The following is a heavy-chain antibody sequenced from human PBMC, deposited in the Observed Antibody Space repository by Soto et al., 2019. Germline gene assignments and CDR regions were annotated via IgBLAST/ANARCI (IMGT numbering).Heavy chain of an antibody. J-gene: IGHJ4*02. CDR2: ISAGGGST. D-gene: IGHD2-15*01. CDR1: GFTFNNYA. CDR3: AKDRGGRGNEIDQ. Sequence: EVQLLESGGGLVQPGGSLRLSCAASGFTFNNYAMSWVRQAPGKGLEWVSGISAGGGSTYYADSVKGRFTVSRDSSKNTLSLQMNSLRGDDTAVYYCAKDRGGRGNEIDQWGQGALVTVSS. V-gene: IGHV3-23*01.